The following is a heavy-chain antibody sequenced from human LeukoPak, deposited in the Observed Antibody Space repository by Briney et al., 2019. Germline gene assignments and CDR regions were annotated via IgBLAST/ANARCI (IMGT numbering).Heavy chain of an antibody. CDR2: ISSSSSSI. CDR1: GFTFSSYS. CDR3: ARGVATIGFDY. J-gene: IGHJ4*02. Sequence: GGSLRLSCAASGFTFSSYSMNWVRQAPGKWLEWASSISSSSSSIYYADSVKGRFTISRDNAKDSLYLQMNSLRAEDTAVYYCARGVATIGFDYWGQGTLVTVSP. D-gene: IGHD5-12*01. V-gene: IGHV3-21*01.